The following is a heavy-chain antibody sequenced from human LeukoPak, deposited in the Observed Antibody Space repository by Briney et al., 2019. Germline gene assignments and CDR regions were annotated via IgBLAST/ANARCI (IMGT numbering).Heavy chain of an antibody. CDR3: AREKAAASPELGY. Sequence: GGSLRLSCAASGFTFSSYSMNWVRQAPGKGLEWVSSISSSSSYIYYADSVKGRFTISRDNAKNSLYLQMNSLRAEDTAVYYCAREKAAASPELGYWGQGTLVTVSS. V-gene: IGHV3-21*01. J-gene: IGHJ4*02. D-gene: IGHD6-13*01. CDR1: GFTFSSYS. CDR2: ISSSSSYI.